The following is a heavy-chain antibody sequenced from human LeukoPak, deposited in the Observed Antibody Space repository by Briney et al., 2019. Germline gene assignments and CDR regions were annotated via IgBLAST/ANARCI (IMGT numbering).Heavy chain of an antibody. CDR2: ISGSGGTT. J-gene: IGHJ4*02. D-gene: IGHD3-16*02. V-gene: IGHV3-23*01. Sequence: GGSLRLSCAASGFTFSSYAMNWVRQAPGKGLEWVSVISGSGGTTYYADSVKGRFTISRDNSKNTLYLQMNSLRADDTAVYYCARTYGYLDSWGQGTLVTVSS. CDR1: GFTFSSYA. CDR3: ARTYGYLDS.